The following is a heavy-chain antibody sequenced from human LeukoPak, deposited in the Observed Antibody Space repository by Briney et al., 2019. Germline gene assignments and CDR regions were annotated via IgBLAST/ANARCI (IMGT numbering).Heavy chain of an antibody. J-gene: IGHJ3*02. CDR3: ARAPWYDFWSGSLRAFDI. D-gene: IGHD3-3*01. CDR2: IYYSGST. Sequence: ETLSLTCTVSGVSISSYSWSWIRQPPGKGLEWIGYIYYSGSTNYNPSLKSRVTISIDTSKNQFSLKLSSVTAADTAVYYCARAPWYDFWSGSLRAFDIWGQGTMVTVSS. V-gene: IGHV4-59*01. CDR1: GVSISSYS.